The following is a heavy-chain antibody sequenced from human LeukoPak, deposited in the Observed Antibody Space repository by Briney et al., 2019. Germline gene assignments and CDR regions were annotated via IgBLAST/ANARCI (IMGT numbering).Heavy chain of an antibody. CDR3: AKVTFDY. CDR2: ISGSGGST. Sequence: GGSLRLSFSAPGFTLSSYSMGLGPQAPGEGLEWVSAISGSGGSTYYADSVKGRFTISRDNSKNTLYLQMNSLRAEDTAVYYCAKVTFDYWGQGTLVTVSS. V-gene: IGHV3-23*01. CDR1: GFTLSSYS. J-gene: IGHJ4*02.